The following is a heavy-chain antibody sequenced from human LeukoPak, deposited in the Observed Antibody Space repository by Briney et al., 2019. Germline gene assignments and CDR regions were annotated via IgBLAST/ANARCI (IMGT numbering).Heavy chain of an antibody. CDR2: IYTSGST. D-gene: IGHD3-22*01. CDR1: GYSISSGYY. CDR3: ASSGGDSSGFFDY. J-gene: IGHJ4*02. V-gene: IGHV4-61*09. Sequence: PSETLSLTCTVSGYSISSGYYWGWIRQPAGKGLEWIGHIYTSGSTNYNPSLKSRLTISLDTSKNQFSLKLSSVTAADTAVYYCASSGGDSSGFFDYWGQGTLVTVSS.